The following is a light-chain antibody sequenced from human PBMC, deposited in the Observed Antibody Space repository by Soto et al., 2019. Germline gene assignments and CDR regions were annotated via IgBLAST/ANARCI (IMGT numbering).Light chain of an antibody. Sequence: QSVLTQPPSASGTPGQRLTIACSGTSSNIGSNFVNWYRQLPGTAPKLLVHTNSQRPSGVPDRFSGSKSGTSASLAISGLQSDDEADYFCAVWDDSLHGYVLATGPKVTVL. V-gene: IGLV1-44*01. CDR1: SSNIGSNF. J-gene: IGLJ1*01. CDR2: TNS. CDR3: AVWDDSLHGYV.